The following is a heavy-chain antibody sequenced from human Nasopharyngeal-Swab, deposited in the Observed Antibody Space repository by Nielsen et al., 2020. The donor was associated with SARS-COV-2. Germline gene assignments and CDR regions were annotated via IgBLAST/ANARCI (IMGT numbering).Heavy chain of an antibody. V-gene: IGHV4-34*01. CDR2: INHSGST. Sequence: SQTLSLTCAVYGGSFSGYYWSWIRQPPGKGLEWIGEINHSGSTNYNPSLKSRVTISVDTSKNQFSLKLSSVTAADTAVYYCARAPTRHYYDSSGYSSWGQGTLVTVSS. J-gene: IGHJ4*02. CDR1: GGSFSGYY. D-gene: IGHD3-22*01. CDR3: ARAPTRHYYDSSGYSS.